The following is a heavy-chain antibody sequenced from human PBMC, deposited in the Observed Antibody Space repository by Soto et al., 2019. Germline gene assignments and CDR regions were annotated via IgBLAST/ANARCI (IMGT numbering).Heavy chain of an antibody. Sequence: XSVKVSYKASGYTFTSYYMHWVRQAPGQGLEWMGIINPSGGSTSYAQKFQGRVTMTRDTSTSTVYMELSSLRSEDTAVYYCASVLRFFEWSSYYYYGMDVWGQGTTVTV. D-gene: IGHD3-3*01. CDR2: INPSGGST. CDR1: GYTFTSYY. V-gene: IGHV1-46*01. CDR3: ASVLRFFEWSSYYYYGMDV. J-gene: IGHJ6*02.